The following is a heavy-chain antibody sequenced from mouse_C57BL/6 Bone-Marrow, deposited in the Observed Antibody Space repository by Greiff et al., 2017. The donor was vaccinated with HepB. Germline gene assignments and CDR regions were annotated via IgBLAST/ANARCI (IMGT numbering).Heavy chain of an antibody. Sequence: EVKLVESGGGLVQPGASLRLSCAASGFTFTDYYMSWVRQPPGKAPEWLAVIRNKANGYTTEYTASVKGRFTISRDNSQNILYLQMNTLRTEDSATYYCVKAVAYYDYDEGFAYWGQGTLVTVSA. J-gene: IGHJ3*01. V-gene: IGHV7-4*01. D-gene: IGHD2-4*01. CDR3: VKAVAYYDYDEGFAY. CDR2: IRNKANGYTT. CDR1: GFTFTDYY.